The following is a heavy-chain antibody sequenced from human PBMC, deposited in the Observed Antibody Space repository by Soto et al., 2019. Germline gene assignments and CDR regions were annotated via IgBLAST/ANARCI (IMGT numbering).Heavy chain of an antibody. D-gene: IGHD3-22*01. Sequence: QVQLVQSGAEVKKPGASVKVSCKASGYTFTSYGISWVRQAPGQGLEWMGWISAYNGNTNYAQKLQGRVTMTTDTPTSTAYMELRSLRSDDTAVYYCAREAPYYYDSSGYYTVGWFDPWGQGTLVTVSS. CDR2: ISAYNGNT. CDR3: AREAPYYYDSSGYYTVGWFDP. V-gene: IGHV1-18*01. CDR1: GYTFTSYG. J-gene: IGHJ5*02.